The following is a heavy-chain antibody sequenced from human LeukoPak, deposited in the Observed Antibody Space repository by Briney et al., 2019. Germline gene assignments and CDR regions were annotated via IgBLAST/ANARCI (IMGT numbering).Heavy chain of an antibody. CDR2: ISYDGSNK. J-gene: IGHJ4*02. V-gene: IGHV3-30*04. CDR3: AKSYYDSSGYRGDFEN. D-gene: IGHD3-22*01. CDR1: GFTFRSYA. Sequence: PGRSLRLSCAASGFTFRSYAMHWVRQAPGKGLEWVVVISYDGSNKYYADSVKGRFTISRENSKNTLYLQMNSLRAEDTAVYYCAKSYYDSSGYRGDFENWGQGTLVTVSS.